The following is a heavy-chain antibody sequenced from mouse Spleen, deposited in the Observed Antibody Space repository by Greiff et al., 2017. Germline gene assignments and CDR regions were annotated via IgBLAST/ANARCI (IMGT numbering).Heavy chain of an antibody. CDR2: ISSGGDYI. CDR3: TREGNYPSFAY. Sequence: EVKLMESGEGLVKPGGSLKLSCAASGFTFSSYAMSWVRQTPEKRLEWVAYISSGGDYIYYADTVKGRFTISRDNARNTLYLQMSSLKSEDTAMYYCTREGNYPSFAYWGQGTLVTVSA. CDR1: GFTFSSYA. D-gene: IGHD2-1*01. J-gene: IGHJ3*01. V-gene: IGHV5-9-1*02.